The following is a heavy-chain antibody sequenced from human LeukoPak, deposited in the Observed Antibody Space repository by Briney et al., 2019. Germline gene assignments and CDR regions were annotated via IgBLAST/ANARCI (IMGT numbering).Heavy chain of an antibody. D-gene: IGHD6-19*01. V-gene: IGHV3-23*01. CDR1: GFTFSSYA. CDR3: AKDPWQWLAADY. J-gene: IGHJ4*02. Sequence: PGGSLRLSCAASGFTFSSYAMSWVRQAPGKGLELVSAISGSGGSTYYADSVKGRFTISRDNSKNTLYLQMNSLRAEDTAVYYCAKDPWQWLAADYWGQGTLVTVSS. CDR2: ISGSGGST.